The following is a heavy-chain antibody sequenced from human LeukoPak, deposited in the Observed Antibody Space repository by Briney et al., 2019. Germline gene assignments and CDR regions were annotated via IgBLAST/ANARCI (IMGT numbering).Heavy chain of an antibody. V-gene: IGHV3-30*04. CDR3: AGTPGYCSSTSCYGDYYYGMDV. CDR2: ISYDGSNK. J-gene: IGHJ6*04. Sequence: GRSLRLSCAASGFTFSSYAMHWVRQAPGKGLEWVAVISYDGSNKYYADSVKGRFTISRDNSKNTLYLQMNSLRAEDTAVYYCAGTPGYCSSTSCYGDYYYGMDVWGKGTTVTVSS. D-gene: IGHD2-2*01. CDR1: GFTFSSYA.